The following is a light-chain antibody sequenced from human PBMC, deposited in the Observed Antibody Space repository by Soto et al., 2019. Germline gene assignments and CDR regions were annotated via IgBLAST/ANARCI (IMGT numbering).Light chain of an antibody. CDR2: DAS. Sequence: VLTQSPATLSSSPGDTATLSCRASQYVGTRLAWYQHKPGQAPRLLIYDASNRATGIQARFSGSGSGTEFTLTIRRLEPEDFAVYYCKQYGSSGTFGQGTKVDIK. V-gene: IGKV3-20*01. CDR3: KQYGSSGT. J-gene: IGKJ1*01. CDR1: QYVGTR.